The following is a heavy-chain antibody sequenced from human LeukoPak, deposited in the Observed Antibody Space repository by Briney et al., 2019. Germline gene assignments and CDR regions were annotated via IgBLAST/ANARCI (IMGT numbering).Heavy chain of an antibody. J-gene: IGHJ4*02. CDR2: IYTSGST. Sequence: PSETLTLTCSVSSGSISSYYWTWIRQPAGKGLEWIGRIYTSGSTNYNPSLKSRVTLSVDTSKKQFSTTMRSVAAADTAVYYCARGGGGSSSWYNYFDYWGQGTLVTVSS. CDR3: ARGGGGSSSWYNYFDY. V-gene: IGHV4-4*07. D-gene: IGHD6-13*01. CDR1: SGSISSYY.